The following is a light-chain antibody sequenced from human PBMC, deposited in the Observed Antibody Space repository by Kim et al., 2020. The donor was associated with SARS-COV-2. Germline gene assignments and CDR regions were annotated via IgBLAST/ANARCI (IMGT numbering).Light chain of an antibody. CDR3: NSRDSSGNVV. J-gene: IGLJ2*01. CDR1: SLRSYY. Sequence: VALGQTVRITFQGDSLRSYYASWYQQKPGRSPVLVIYGQNNRPSGIPDRFSGSSSGNTASLTLTGAQAEDETAYYCNSRDSSGNVVFGGGTKLTVL. CDR2: GQN. V-gene: IGLV3-19*01.